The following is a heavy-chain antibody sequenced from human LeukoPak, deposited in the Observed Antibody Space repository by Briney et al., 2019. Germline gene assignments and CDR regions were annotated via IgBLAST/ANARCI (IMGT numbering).Heavy chain of an antibody. CDR3: ASVREYNWNRTPYYYYGMDV. J-gene: IGHJ6*04. V-gene: IGHV3-21*01. D-gene: IGHD1-1*01. CDR2: ISSSSSYI. CDR1: GFTFSSYS. Sequence: GGSLRLSCAASGFTFSSYSMNWVRQAPGKGLEWVVSISSSSSYIYYADSVKGRFTISRDNARNSLYLQMNSLRAEDTAVYYCASVREYNWNRTPYYYYGMDVWVKGTTVTVSS.